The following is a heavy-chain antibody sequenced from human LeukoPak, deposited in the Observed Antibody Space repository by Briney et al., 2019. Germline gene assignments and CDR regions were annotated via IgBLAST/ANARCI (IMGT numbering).Heavy chain of an antibody. J-gene: IGHJ3*01. D-gene: IGHD3-10*01. V-gene: IGHV4-39*07. CDR3: ARDKLVRAAHDAFDF. CDR1: GGSITTSTYY. CDR2: IYYTEST. Sequence: SEPLSLTGTVSGGSITTSTYYWGWIRQPPGKGLEWIGSIYYTESTYYNPSLKGRVTISIDTSKIRSSLNLTSVTAADTAVYFCARDKLVRAAHDAFDFWGQGTMVTVSS.